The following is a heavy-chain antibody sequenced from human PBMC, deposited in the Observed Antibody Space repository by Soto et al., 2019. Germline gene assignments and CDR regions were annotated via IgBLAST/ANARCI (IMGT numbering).Heavy chain of an antibody. CDR1: GDRLTIYG. Sequence: ASAKVGSTACGDRLTIYGIDWACQAPGQRLEWMGWMNPNTGNSGYAQKFQGRVTMTSDTSISTAHMELSSLRSEDTAVYYCARRAETNGWNGFGADKYYFDFWGQGTLVTVSS. CDR3: ARRAETNGWNGFGADKYYFDF. D-gene: IGHD1-1*01. CDR2: MNPNTGNS. V-gene: IGHV1-8*02. J-gene: IGHJ4*02.